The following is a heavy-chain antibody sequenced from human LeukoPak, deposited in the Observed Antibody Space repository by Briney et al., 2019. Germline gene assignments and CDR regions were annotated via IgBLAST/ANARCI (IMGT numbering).Heavy chain of an antibody. J-gene: IGHJ6*02. D-gene: IGHD4-23*01. CDR1: GGTFSSYA. CDR2: IIPLFGTT. V-gene: IGHV1-69*13. Sequence: SVKVSCKASGGTFSSYAINWVRQAPGQGLEWMGGIIPLFGTTNYAQNFQGRVTLTADESTRTAYMDLSSLRSGDTAVYYCVRSVISAIYNGYYYYAMDAWGHGTTVTVSS. CDR3: VRSVISAIYNGYYYYAMDA.